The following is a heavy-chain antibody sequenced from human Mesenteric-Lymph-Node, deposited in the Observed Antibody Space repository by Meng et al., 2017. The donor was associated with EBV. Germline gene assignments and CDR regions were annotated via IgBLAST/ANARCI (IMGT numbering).Heavy chain of an antibody. V-gene: IGHV4-34*02. CDR2: INHSGVA. Sequence: VQRQQWGAGLLEPSETLSLTFAVYGGSVSGYYWSWIRQPPGKGLEWIGEINHSGVASYNPSLRSRVTISLDTSKNQFSLKLNSVTAADTAVYYCASRGDGIYSNYDWFDRWGQGTLVTVSS. CDR1: GGSVSGYY. J-gene: IGHJ5*02. CDR3: ASRGDGIYSNYDWFDR. D-gene: IGHD4-11*01.